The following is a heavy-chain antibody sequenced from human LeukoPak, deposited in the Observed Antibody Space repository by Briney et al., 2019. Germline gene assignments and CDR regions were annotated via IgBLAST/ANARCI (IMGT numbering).Heavy chain of an antibody. CDR1: GFTFSSYG. CDR3: AKGNYYGSGSYQDY. V-gene: IGHV3-30*18. J-gene: IGHJ4*02. D-gene: IGHD3-10*01. CDR2: ISYDGSNK. Sequence: PGGSLRLSCAASGFTFSSYGMHWVRQAPGKGLEWVAVISYDGSNKYYADSVKGRFTISRDNSKNTLYLQMNSLRAEDTAVYYCAKGNYYGSGSYQDYWGQGTLVTVSS.